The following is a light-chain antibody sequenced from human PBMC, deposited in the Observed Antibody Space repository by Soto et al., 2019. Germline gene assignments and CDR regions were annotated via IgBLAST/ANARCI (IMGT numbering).Light chain of an antibody. CDR2: CAC. CDR3: QQNNSSALT. V-gene: IGKV1-17*01. J-gene: IGKJ4*01. Sequence: IQMTQSPSSLSASVGDRVTITSRTSQGIRIDLGWYQHKPGKALKLLIPCACSLTRGLPSRFGGSASRKESPLTISRLQHEDLESYCCQQNNSSALTFGGGTKVDIK. CDR1: QGIRID.